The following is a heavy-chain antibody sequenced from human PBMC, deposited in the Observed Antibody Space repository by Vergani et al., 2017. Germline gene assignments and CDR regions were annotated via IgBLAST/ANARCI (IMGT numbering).Heavy chain of an antibody. CDR1: GYTFTSYD. J-gene: IGHJ6*02. CDR3: ARVSSGSYYFYYYYGMDV. Sequence: QVQLVQSGAEVKKPGASVKVSCKASGYTFTSYDINWVRQATGQGLEWMGWMNPNSGNTGYAQKFQGRVTMTRNTSISTAYMELGRLRSEETAVYYCARVSSGSYYFYYYYGMDVWGQGTTVTVSS. D-gene: IGHD1-26*01. V-gene: IGHV1-8*01. CDR2: MNPNSGNT.